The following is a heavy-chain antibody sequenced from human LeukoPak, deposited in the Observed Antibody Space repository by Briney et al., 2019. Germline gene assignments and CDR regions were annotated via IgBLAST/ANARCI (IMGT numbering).Heavy chain of an antibody. Sequence: GRSLRLSCAASGFTFSDYGMHWVRQAPGKGLEWVAIISYGGSNKLYADSVKGRFTISRDNSQNTLYLQMNSLRAEDTAVFYCAKTRTNYYDSSGYSYYFDYWGQGTLVTVSS. CDR3: AKTRTNYYDSSGYSYYFDY. D-gene: IGHD3-22*01. J-gene: IGHJ4*02. V-gene: IGHV3-30*18. CDR2: ISYGGSNK. CDR1: GFTFSDYG.